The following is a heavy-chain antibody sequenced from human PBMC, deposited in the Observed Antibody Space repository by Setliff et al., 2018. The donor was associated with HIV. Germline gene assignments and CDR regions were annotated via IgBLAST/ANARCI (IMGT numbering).Heavy chain of an antibody. CDR1: GVSISTRRYY. J-gene: IGHJ4*02. CDR3: AREPDY. Sequence: SETLSLTCTVSGVSISTRRYYWGWIRQPPGKGLEWIGNINYSGNTYYNPSLKGRVTISVDTSKNQFSLKLSSVTAADTSVYYCAREPDYWGQGTLVTVSS. CDR2: INYSGNT. D-gene: IGHD1-1*01. V-gene: IGHV4-39*01.